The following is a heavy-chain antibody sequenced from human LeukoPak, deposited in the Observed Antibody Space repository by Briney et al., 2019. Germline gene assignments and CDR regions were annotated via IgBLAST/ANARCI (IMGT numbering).Heavy chain of an antibody. CDR2: IKQDGSEK. CDR1: GFTFSSYW. CDR3: ARGGDYSSSWYYDY. V-gene: IGHV3-7*01. D-gene: IGHD6-13*01. Sequence: GGSLRLSCAASGFTFSSYWMSWVRQAPGKGLEWVANIKQDGSEKHYVDSVKGRFTISRDNAKNTLYLQMNSLRPEDTAVYYCARGGDYSSSWYYDYWGQGILVTVSS. J-gene: IGHJ4*02.